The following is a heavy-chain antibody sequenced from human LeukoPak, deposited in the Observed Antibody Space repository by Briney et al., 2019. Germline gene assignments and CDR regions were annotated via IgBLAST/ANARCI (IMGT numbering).Heavy chain of an antibody. Sequence: GASVKVCCKASGFTFTSSAMQWVRQARGQRLEWIGWIVVGSGNTNYAQKLQGRVTMTTDTSTSTAYMELRSLRSDDTAVYYCARGRGNSYGLGYWGQGTLVTVSS. CDR2: IVVGSGNT. CDR1: GFTFTSSA. D-gene: IGHD5-18*01. J-gene: IGHJ4*02. V-gene: IGHV1-58*02. CDR3: ARGRGNSYGLGY.